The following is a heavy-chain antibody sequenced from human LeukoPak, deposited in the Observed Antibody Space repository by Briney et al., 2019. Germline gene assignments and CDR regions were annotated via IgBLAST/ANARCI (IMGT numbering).Heavy chain of an antibody. D-gene: IGHD4-23*01. CDR1: GGSISSYY. CDR2: IYYSGST. J-gene: IGHJ3*02. CDR3: ARHQRGHSDAFDI. Sequence: SETLSLTCTVSGGSISSYYWSWIRQPPGKGLKWIGYIYYSGSTSYSPSLRSRVTISVDTSKNQFSLKLSSVTAADTAVYFCARHQRGHSDAFDIWGQGTVVTVSS. V-gene: IGHV4-59*01.